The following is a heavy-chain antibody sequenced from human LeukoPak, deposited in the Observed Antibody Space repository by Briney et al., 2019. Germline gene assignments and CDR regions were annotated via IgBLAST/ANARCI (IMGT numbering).Heavy chain of an antibody. CDR3: ASSYCSSTTCYDY. J-gene: IGHJ4*02. Sequence: SETLSLTCAAYGGSFSGYYWSWIRQPPGKGLDWIGEINHSGITKYNPSLKSRVTMSVDTSKNQLSLKLTSVTAADTAVYYCASSYCSSTTCYDYWAQGTLVTVSS. D-gene: IGHD2-2*01. CDR1: GGSFSGYY. V-gene: IGHV4-34*01. CDR2: INHSGIT.